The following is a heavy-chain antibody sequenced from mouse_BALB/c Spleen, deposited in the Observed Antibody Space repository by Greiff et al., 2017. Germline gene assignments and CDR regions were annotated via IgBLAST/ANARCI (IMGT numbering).Heavy chain of an antibody. V-gene: IGHV5-9-4*01. CDR2: ISSGGSYT. J-gene: IGHJ4*01. Sequence: EVHLVESGGGLVKPGGSLKLSCAASGFTFSSYAMSWVRQSPEKRLEWVAEISSGGSYTYYPDTVTGRFTISRDNAKNTLYLEMSSLRSEDTAMYYCARESRSSGSLAMDYWGQGTSVTVSS. CDR1: GFTFSSYA. D-gene: IGHD3-1*01. CDR3: ARESRSSGSLAMDY.